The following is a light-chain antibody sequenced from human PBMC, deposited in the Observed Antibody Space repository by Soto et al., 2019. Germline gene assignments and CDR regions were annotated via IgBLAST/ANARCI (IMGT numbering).Light chain of an antibody. CDR1: TGAVTSGHY. CDR3: LLAYSRSPV. Sequence: QAVVTQEPSLTVSPGGTVTLTCGSSTGAVTSGHYPYWFQQKPGQAPKTLIYDTTNKHTWTPARFSGSLVGGKAVLTLSGAQPEDEAEYYCLLAYSRSPVFGGGTKVTVL. V-gene: IGLV7-46*01. J-gene: IGLJ3*02. CDR2: DTT.